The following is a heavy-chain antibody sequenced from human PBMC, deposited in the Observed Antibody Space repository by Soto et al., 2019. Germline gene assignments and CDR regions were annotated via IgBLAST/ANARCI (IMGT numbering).Heavy chain of an antibody. V-gene: IGHV1-69*02. CDR1: GGTFSTYT. Sequence: SVKVSCKASGGTFSTYTITWVRQAPGQGLEWMGRIIPIIGIINYEQKFQGRVTISADKFTGTAYMELTGLRSDDTAVYYCAVDFDSQYSDSHASSYPWGQASLVTVSA. CDR2: IIPIIGII. CDR3: AVDFDSQYSDSHASSYP. D-gene: IGHD3-16*01. J-gene: IGHJ5*02.